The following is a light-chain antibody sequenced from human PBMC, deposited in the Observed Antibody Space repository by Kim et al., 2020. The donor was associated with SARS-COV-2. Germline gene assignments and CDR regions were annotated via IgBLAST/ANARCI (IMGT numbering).Light chain of an antibody. Sequence: SGSPGQTATITCSGDKLGDKFASWYQQKPCQSPVLVIYQDNKRTSGIPERFSGSNSGNTATLTISGTQAMEEADYYCQAWDSGTAVFGGGTQLTVL. J-gene: IGLJ2*01. CDR2: QDN. CDR1: KLGDKF. CDR3: QAWDSGTAV. V-gene: IGLV3-1*01.